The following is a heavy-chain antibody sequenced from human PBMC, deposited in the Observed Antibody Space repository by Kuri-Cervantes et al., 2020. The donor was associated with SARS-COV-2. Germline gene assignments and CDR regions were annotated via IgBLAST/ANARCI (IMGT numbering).Heavy chain of an antibody. CDR3: ATVPPRYCSSTSCYPRKEAIQFWFDP. Sequence: ASVKVSCKVSGYILSELSIYWVRQAPGKGLEWMGGFDPEDGRTIYAQKFQGRVTMTEDTSTDTAYMELSSLRSEDTAVYYCATVPPRYCSSTSCYPRKEAIQFWFDPWGQGTLVTVSS. CDR1: GYILSELS. V-gene: IGHV1-24*01. J-gene: IGHJ5*02. CDR2: FDPEDGRT. D-gene: IGHD2-2*01.